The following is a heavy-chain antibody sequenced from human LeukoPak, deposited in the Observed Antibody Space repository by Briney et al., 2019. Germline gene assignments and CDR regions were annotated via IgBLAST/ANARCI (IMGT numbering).Heavy chain of an antibody. D-gene: IGHD6-13*01. CDR1: GFTFDYYA. CDR2: IRTKAYGGTT. V-gene: IGHV3-49*03. CDR3: SRGQQVVSYYFDY. J-gene: IGHJ4*02. Sequence: GGSLRLSCTASGFTFDYYAMSWFRQAPGKGLEWVGFIRTKAYGGTTDYAASVKGRFTISKDDSKSIAYQQMNSLKTEDTAVYYCSRGQQVVSYYFDYWGQGTLVTVSS.